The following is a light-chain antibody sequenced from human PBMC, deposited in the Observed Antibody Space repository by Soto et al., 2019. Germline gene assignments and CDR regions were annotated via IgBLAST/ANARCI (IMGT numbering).Light chain of an antibody. CDR2: DVS. CDR3: SSYTSSSTYV. CDR1: SSDVGSYNL. V-gene: IGLV2-14*02. J-gene: IGLJ1*01. Sequence: QSVLPQPASVSGSPGQSITISCTGTSSDVGSYNLVSWYQQYPGKAPRLVISDVSNRPSGVSNRFSGSKSGNSASLTISGLQAEDEADYYCSSYTSSSTYVFGTGTKVTVL.